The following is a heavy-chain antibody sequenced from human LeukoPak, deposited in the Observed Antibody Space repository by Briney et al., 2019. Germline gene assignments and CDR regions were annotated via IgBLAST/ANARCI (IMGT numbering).Heavy chain of an antibody. CDR2: IYYSGST. J-gene: IGHJ4*02. V-gene: IGHV4-39*01. CDR1: GGSISSSSYY. D-gene: IGHD1-7*01. CDR3: ARLAKVAGITGTTRWFRPYYFDY. Sequence: SETLSLTCTVSGGSISSSSYYWGWIRQPPGKGLEWIGSIYYSGSTYYNPSLKSRVTISVDTSKNQFSLKLSSVTAADTAVYYCARLAKVAGITGTTRWFRPYYFDYWGQGTLVTVSS.